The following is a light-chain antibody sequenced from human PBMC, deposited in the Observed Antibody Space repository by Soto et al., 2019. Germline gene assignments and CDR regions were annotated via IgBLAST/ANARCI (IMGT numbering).Light chain of an antibody. CDR3: NSYAGGNTYV. Sequence: QSALTQSPSASGSPGQSVTISCTGTSSDVGGYNYVSWYQQYPGKAPKLMIYEVSKRPSGLPDRYSASKSGNTSSLTVSGLQTEDEADYYCNSYAGGNTYVFGTGTKLTVL. J-gene: IGLJ1*01. V-gene: IGLV2-8*01. CDR2: EVS. CDR1: SSDVGGYNY.